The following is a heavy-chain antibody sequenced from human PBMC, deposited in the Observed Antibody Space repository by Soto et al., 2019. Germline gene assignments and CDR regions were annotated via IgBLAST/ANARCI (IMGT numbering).Heavy chain of an antibody. CDR3: AGRRDGSGSLAF. D-gene: IGHD3-10*01. J-gene: IGHJ4*02. V-gene: IGHV4-4*02. Sequence: SVLQSLSCTVSEDSSGSSNWWTWFSQPPGKGLEWIGEIYHTGTTNYIPSLKSRVTISVDKSKNQFSLRLNSVTAADTAVYYCAGRRDGSGSLAFWVQGILVTVSS. CDR2: IYHTGTT. CDR1: EDSSGSSNW.